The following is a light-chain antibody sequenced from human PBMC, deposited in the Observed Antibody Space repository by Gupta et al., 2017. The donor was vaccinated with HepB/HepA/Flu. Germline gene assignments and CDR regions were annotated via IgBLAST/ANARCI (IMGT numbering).Light chain of an antibody. Sequence: EIVLTQSPSTLSLSPGERATLSCRASQSVSSYLAWYQQKPGQAPRLLIYDASNRPTGLPARFTGSRSRTALTLTVSSRVPKDLPVSYSRLLGTWGWTFGPGTKVEIK. CDR3: RLLGTWGWT. CDR1: QSVSSY. CDR2: DAS. V-gene: IGKV3-11*01. J-gene: IGKJ1*01.